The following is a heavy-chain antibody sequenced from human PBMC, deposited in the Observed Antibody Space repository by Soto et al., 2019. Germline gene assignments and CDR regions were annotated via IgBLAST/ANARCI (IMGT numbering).Heavy chain of an antibody. J-gene: IGHJ4*02. Sequence: ASVKVSCKTSGDTFTSYDIHWVRQATGQGLEWMGWMNPNNGYTDYAQKFQGRVTMTRDTSLSTASMALSSLTSDDTAVYYCARGRGWRDYWGQGTRVTVSS. D-gene: IGHD6-19*01. CDR1: GDTFTSYD. CDR2: MNPNNGYT. V-gene: IGHV1-8*01. CDR3: ARGRGWRDY.